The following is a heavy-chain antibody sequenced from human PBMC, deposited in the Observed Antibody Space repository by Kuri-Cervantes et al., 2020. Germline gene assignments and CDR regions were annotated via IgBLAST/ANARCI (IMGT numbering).Heavy chain of an antibody. J-gene: IGHJ6*03. Sequence: GSLRLSCAVYGGTFSGYYWSWIRQPPGKGLEWIGEINHRGSINYNPSLKSRVTISVDTSKNQFSLKLSFVTAADTAVYYCARRIRGTTWRLSHDYYMDVWGKGTTVTVSS. CDR1: GGTFSGYY. CDR2: INHRGSI. CDR3: ARRIRGTTWRLSHDYYMDV. V-gene: IGHV4-34*01. D-gene: IGHD2/OR15-2a*01.